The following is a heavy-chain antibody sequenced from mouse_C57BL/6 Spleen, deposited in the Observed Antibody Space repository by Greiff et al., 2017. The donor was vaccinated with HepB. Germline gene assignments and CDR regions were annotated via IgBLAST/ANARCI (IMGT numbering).Heavy chain of an antibody. CDR1: GYTFTDYE. CDR3: TRREDDYDSDY. J-gene: IGHJ2*01. CDR2: IDPETGGT. Sequence: VQLQQSGAELVRPGASVTLSCKASGYTFTDYEMHWVKQTPVHGLEWIGAIDPETGGTAYNQKFKGKAILTADKSSSTAYMELRSLTSEDSAVYYCTRREDDYDSDYWGQGTTLTVSS. D-gene: IGHD2-4*01. V-gene: IGHV1-15*01.